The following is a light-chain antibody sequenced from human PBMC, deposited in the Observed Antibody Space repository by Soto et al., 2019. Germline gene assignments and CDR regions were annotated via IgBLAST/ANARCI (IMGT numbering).Light chain of an antibody. CDR1: SSNIGSNT. V-gene: IGLV1-44*01. J-gene: IGLJ3*02. Sequence: QSVLTQPPSASGTPGQRVTISCSGSSSNIGSNTVNWYQQFPGTAPKLLIYSNNQRPSGVPDRLSGSKSGTSASLAISGLQSEDEADYYCEAWDDSLSGPVFGGGTKLTVL. CDR2: SNN. CDR3: EAWDDSLSGPV.